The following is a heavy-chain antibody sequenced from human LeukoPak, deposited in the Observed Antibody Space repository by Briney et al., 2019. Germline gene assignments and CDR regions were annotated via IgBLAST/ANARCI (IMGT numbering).Heavy chain of an antibody. V-gene: IGHV3-73*01. J-gene: IGHJ4*02. CDR2: IRSKANNYAT. CDR3: AKGRALVSGRTYYFDS. Sequence: QSGGSLRLSCAASGFAFSDSDMYWVRQAPGKGLEWVGRIRSKANNYATAYAVSVKGRFTISRDDSKNTAHLQMNRLKTEDTAVYYCAKGRALVSGRTYYFDSWGQGALVTVSS. D-gene: IGHD6-19*01. CDR1: GFAFSDSD.